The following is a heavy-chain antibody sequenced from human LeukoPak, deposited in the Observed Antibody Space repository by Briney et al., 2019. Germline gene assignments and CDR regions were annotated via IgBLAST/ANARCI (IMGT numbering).Heavy chain of an antibody. CDR3: ARVVDGPSYYYDSSARGYFQH. D-gene: IGHD3-22*01. Sequence: GASVKVSCKASGYTFTSYGISWVRQAPGQGLEWMGWISAYNGNTNYAQKLQGRVTMTTDTSTSTAYMELRSLRSDDTAVYYCARVVDGPSYYYDSSARGYFQHWGQGTLVTVSS. CDR1: GYTFTSYG. J-gene: IGHJ1*01. V-gene: IGHV1-18*01. CDR2: ISAYNGNT.